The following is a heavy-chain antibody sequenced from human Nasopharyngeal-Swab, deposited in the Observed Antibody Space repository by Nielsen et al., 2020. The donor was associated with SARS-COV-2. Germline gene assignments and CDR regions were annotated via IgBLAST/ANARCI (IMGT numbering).Heavy chain of an antibody. D-gene: IGHD3-9*01. CDR2: ISGSGGST. J-gene: IGHJ3*02. Sequence: GGSLRLSCAASGFTFSSYAMSWARQAPGKGLEWVSAISGSGGSTYYADSVKGRFTISRDNSKNTLYLQMNSLRAEDTAVYYCAKKLENILRYFDWLLDAFDIWGQGTMVTVSS. CDR3: AKKLENILRYFDWLLDAFDI. V-gene: IGHV3-23*01. CDR1: GFTFSSYA.